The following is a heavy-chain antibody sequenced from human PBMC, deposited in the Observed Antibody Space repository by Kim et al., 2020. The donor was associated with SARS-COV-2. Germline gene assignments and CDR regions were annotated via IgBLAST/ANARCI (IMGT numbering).Heavy chain of an antibody. V-gene: IGHV4-61*01. CDR3: ARDRSLLRWETSYYFDY. J-gene: IGHJ4*02. Sequence: SETLSLTCTVSGGSVSSGSYYWSWIRQPPGKGLEWIGYIYYSGSTNYNPSLKSRVTISVDTSKNQFSLKLSSVTAADTAVYYCARDRSLLRWETSYYFDYWGQGTLVTVSS. CDR1: GGSVSSGSYY. D-gene: IGHD4-17*01. CDR2: IYYSGST.